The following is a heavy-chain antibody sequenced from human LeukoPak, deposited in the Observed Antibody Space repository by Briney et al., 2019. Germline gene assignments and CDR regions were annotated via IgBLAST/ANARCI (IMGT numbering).Heavy chain of an antibody. J-gene: IGHJ4*02. V-gene: IGHV4-34*01. Sequence: SETLSLTCAVYGGSFSGYYWSWIRQPPGKGLEWIGEINHSGSTNYNPSLKSRVTISVDTSKNQFSLKLSSVTAADTAVYYCARGSPMEIRIVVVTAPYYFDYWGQGTLVTVSS. CDR2: INHSGST. D-gene: IGHD2-21*02. CDR1: GGSFSGYY. CDR3: ARGSPMEIRIVVVTAPYYFDY.